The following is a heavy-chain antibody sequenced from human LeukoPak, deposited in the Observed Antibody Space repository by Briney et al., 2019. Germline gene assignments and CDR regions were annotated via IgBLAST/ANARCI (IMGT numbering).Heavy chain of an antibody. J-gene: IGHJ4*02. CDR3: ARGFCSSTSCYQGPFDF. Sequence: PGGSLRLSCAASGFIISSAWMTWVRQAPGKGLEWVGHIKNKTHGGATDYAAPVKGRFIISRDDSTNTLYLQMNSLRTEDTAVYYCARGFCSSTSCYQGPFDFWGQGTLVTVSS. V-gene: IGHV3-15*01. CDR2: IKNKTHGGAT. D-gene: IGHD2-2*01. CDR1: GFIISSAW.